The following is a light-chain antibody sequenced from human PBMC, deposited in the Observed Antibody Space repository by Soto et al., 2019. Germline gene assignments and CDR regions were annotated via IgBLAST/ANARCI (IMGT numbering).Light chain of an antibody. Sequence: EIVLTKTPDTLSLSPGERATLSCRASQSVSSSYLAWYQQKPGQAPRLLIYGASSRATGIPDRFSGSGSGTDFTLTISSLQSEDFAVYYCQQDNNWPRTFAQGTKVDI. CDR2: GAS. J-gene: IGKJ1*01. CDR1: QSVSSSY. CDR3: QQDNNWPRT. V-gene: IGKV3-20*01.